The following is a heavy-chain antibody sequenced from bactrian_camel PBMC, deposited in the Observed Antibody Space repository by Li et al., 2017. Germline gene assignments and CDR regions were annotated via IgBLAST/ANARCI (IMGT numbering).Heavy chain of an antibody. V-gene: IGHV3S40*01. Sequence: DVQLVESGGGSVQPGGSLRLSCITSGYSVGVHGMGWFRQAPGKDPEGVATIYRNGGHVYYADSVTGRFTISQDNAKNTVYLEMNTLNADDTAVYYCVRIDFGYWGRGTQVTVS. CDR3: VRIDFGY. CDR1: GYSVGVHG. J-gene: IGHJ6*01. CDR2: IYRNGGHV.